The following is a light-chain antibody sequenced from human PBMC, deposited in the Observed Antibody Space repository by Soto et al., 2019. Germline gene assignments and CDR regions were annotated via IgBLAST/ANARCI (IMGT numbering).Light chain of an antibody. Sequence: QSVLTQPPSASGTPGQRVTISCSGSSSNIGSNTVNWYQQLPGTAPKLLIYSNNQRPSGVPDRFSGSKSGTSASLAISGLQSEDAADYYCAGWDDSLNGPVFGGGTKLTVL. V-gene: IGLV1-44*01. J-gene: IGLJ3*02. CDR1: SSNIGSNT. CDR2: SNN. CDR3: AGWDDSLNGPV.